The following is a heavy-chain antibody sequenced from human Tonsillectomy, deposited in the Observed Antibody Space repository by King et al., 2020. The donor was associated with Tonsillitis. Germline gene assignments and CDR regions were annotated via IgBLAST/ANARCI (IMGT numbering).Heavy chain of an antibody. J-gene: IGHJ4*02. CDR3: AKSLDFGGVTTPFDS. D-gene: IGHD3-16*01. V-gene: IGHV3-9*01. CDR2: ILWNGANV. CDR1: GFTFENYA. Sequence: VQLVESGGDLVQPGRSLRLSCAGSGFTFENYAMQWVRQAPGKGLEWVSGILWNGANVGYADSVKGRFTISRDNAKNSLYLQMNSLRADDTAFYYCAKSLDFGGVTTPFDSWGQGTLVTVSS.